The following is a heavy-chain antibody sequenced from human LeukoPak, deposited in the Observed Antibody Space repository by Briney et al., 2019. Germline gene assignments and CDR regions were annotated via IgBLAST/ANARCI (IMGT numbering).Heavy chain of an antibody. J-gene: IGHJ6*02. D-gene: IGHD3-22*01. CDR1: GFTFSSYG. CDR2: ISYDGSNK. V-gene: IGHV3-30*18. CDR3: AKARLSGLAALRRGGYYAMDV. Sequence: GGSLRLSCAASGFTFSSYGMHWVRQAPGKGLEWVAVISYDGSNKYYADSVKGRFTISRDNPKNTLYPQMNSLRAEDTAVYYCAKARLSGLAALRRGGYYAMDVWGQGTTVTVSS.